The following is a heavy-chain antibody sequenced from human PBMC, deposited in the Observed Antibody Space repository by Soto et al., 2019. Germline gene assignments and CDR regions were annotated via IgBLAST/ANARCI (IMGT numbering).Heavy chain of an antibody. CDR2: IYSGGST. V-gene: IGHV3-66*01. D-gene: IGHD3-10*01. Sequence: GGSLRLSCAASGFTVSSNYMSWVRQAPGKGLEWVSVIYSGGSTYYADSVKGRFTISRDNSKNTLYLQMNSLRAEDTAVYYCARDSTIRGVIIYWGQGTLVTVSS. CDR1: GFTVSSNY. CDR3: ARDSTIRGVIIY. J-gene: IGHJ4*02.